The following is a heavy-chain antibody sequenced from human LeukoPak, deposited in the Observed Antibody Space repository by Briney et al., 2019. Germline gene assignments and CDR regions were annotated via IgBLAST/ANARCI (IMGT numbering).Heavy chain of an antibody. CDR1: GFTFYDYA. V-gene: IGHV3-43D*03. D-gene: IGHD3-10*01. J-gene: IGHJ4*02. CDR3: AKDRMVRGVNGGFDY. CDR2: ISWDGGST. Sequence: PGGSLRLSCAASGFTFYDYAMHWVRQAPGKGLEWVSLISWDGGSTYYADSVKGRFTISRDNSKNSLYLQMNSLRAEDTALYYCAKDRMVRGVNGGFDYWGQGTLVTVSS.